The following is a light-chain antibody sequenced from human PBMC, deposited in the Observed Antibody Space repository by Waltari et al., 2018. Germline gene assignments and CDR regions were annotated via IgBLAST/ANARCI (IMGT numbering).Light chain of an antibody. J-gene: IGKJ1*01. V-gene: IGKV3-20*01. Sequence: LVLVQQKPGQSPRLLIYVASTRATGNPDRFSGSGSETDFTLTISRVGPDDFAVYYCQRYGTLPATFGEGTKVEIK. CDR2: VAS. CDR3: QRYGTLPAT.